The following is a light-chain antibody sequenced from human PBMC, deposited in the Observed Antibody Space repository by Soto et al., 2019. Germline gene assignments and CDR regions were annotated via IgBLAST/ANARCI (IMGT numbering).Light chain of an antibody. Sequence: DIQMTQSPSSLSASVGDRVTITCRASQSIRMYLSWYQQKPGKAPTLVIYGGSNLYSGVPSRFNGTGTGTEFTLTISGLQPEDFGTYYCQQSNGMPYTFGQGTILEIK. J-gene: IGKJ2*01. CDR2: GGS. CDR1: QSIRMY. V-gene: IGKV1-39*01. CDR3: QQSNGMPYT.